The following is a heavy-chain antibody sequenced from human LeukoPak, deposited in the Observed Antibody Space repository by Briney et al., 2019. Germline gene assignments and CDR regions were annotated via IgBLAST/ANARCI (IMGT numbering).Heavy chain of an antibody. CDR2: IWYDGSNK. CDR1: GFTFSSYG. D-gene: IGHD1-7*01. J-gene: IGHJ4*02. CDR3: ARESLELRYFDY. Sequence: RPGRSLRLSCAASGFTFSSYGMHWVRQAPGKGLEWVAVIWYDGSNKYYADSVKGRFTISRDNSKNTLYLQMNSLRAEDTAVYYCARESLELRYFDYWGQGTLVTVSS. V-gene: IGHV3-33*01.